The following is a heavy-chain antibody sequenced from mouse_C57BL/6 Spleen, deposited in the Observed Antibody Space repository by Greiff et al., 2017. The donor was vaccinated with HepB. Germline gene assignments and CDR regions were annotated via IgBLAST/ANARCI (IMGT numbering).Heavy chain of an antibody. CDR2: INPNNGGT. V-gene: IGHV1-18*01. D-gene: IGHD2-2*01. CDR3: ASLYGYAWFAY. Sequence: EVQVVESGPELVKPGASVKIPCKASGYTFTDYNMDWVKQSHGKSLEWIGDINPNNGGTIYNQKFKGKATLTVDKSSSTAYMELRSLTSEDTAVYYCASLYGYAWFAYWGQGTLVTVSA. J-gene: IGHJ3*01. CDR1: GYTFTDYN.